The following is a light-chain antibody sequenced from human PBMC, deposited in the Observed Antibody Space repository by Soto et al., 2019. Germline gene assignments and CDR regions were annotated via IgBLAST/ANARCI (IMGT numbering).Light chain of an antibody. V-gene: IGKV3-15*01. CDR3: QQYNNWPRGT. CDR1: QSVSSY. Sequence: EIVLTQSPATLSLSPGERATLSCRASQSVSSYLAWYQQKPGQAPRLLIYGTSTRATGIPARFAGSGSGTEFTLTISSLQSEDFAVYYCQQYNNWPRGTFCQGTKVDIK. J-gene: IGKJ1*01. CDR2: GTS.